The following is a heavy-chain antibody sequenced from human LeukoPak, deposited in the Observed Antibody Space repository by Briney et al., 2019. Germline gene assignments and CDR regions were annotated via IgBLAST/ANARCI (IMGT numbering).Heavy chain of an antibody. D-gene: IGHD1-7*01. V-gene: IGHV7-4-1*02. CDR3: ACTGAGTTTPYYYYYYMDV. CDR1: GYTFTSYA. Sequence: ASVKVSCKASGYTFTSYAMNWVRQAPGQGLEWMGWINTNTGNPTYAQGFTGRFVFSLDTSVSTAYLQISSLKAEDTAVYYCACTGAGTTTPYYYYYYMDVWGKGTTVTVSS. CDR2: INTNTGNP. J-gene: IGHJ6*03.